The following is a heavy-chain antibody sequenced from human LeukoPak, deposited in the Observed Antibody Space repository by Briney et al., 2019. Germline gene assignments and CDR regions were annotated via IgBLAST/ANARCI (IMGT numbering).Heavy chain of an antibody. V-gene: IGHV3-33*01. D-gene: IGHD4-17*01. CDR1: GFTFSSYG. CDR2: IWYDGSNK. Sequence: GGSLRLSCAASGFTFSSYGMHWVRQAPGKGLEWVAVIWYDGSNKYYADSVKGRFTISRDNSKNTLYLQMNSLRAEDTAVYYCARGTTTTWYYFDYWGQGTLVTVSS. J-gene: IGHJ4*02. CDR3: ARGTTTTWYYFDY.